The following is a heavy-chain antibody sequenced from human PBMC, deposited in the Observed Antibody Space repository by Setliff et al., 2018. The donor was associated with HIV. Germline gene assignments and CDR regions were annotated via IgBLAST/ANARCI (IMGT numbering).Heavy chain of an antibody. Sequence: PSETLSLTCTVSGGSISSYYWSWIRQPPGKGLEWIGYIYDNEKTFYNASLKSRVTISEDTSKNQFYLRLTSVTAADTSVYYCGSHSPPYYSLPDYMHVWGTGTTVTVSS. J-gene: IGHJ6*03. V-gene: IGHV4-59*08. CDR2: IYDNEKT. CDR3: GSHSPPYYSLPDYMHV. CDR1: GGSISSYY. D-gene: IGHD3-10*01.